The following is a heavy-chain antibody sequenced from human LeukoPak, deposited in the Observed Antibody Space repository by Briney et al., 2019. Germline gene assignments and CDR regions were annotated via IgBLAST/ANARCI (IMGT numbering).Heavy chain of an antibody. V-gene: IGHV1-69*04. CDR2: IIPILGIA. CDR3: ARVQRDSLYLFDY. J-gene: IGHJ4*02. CDR1: GYTFTSYG. Sequence: GASVKVSCKASGYTFTSYGISWVRQAPGQGLEWMGRIIPILGIANYAQKFQGRVTITADKSTSTAYMELSSLRSEDTAVYYCARVQRDSLYLFDYWGQGTLVTVSS. D-gene: IGHD1-1*01.